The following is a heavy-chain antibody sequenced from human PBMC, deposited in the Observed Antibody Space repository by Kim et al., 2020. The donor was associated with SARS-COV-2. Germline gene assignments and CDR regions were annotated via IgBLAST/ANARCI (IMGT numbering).Heavy chain of an antibody. V-gene: IGHV3-11*06. J-gene: IGHJ6*02. Sequence: SRFTISRDNAKNSLYLQMNSLSAEDTAVYYCAREGPRRMVRYYYYGMDVWGQGTTVTVSS. D-gene: IGHD3-10*01. CDR3: AREGPRRMVRYYYYGMDV.